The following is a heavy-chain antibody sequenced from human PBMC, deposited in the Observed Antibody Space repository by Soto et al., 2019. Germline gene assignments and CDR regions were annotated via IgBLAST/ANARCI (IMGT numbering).Heavy chain of an antibody. D-gene: IGHD2-15*01. CDR3: AKGQRIGFPLNRRSQLDFYYYMDV. J-gene: IGHJ6*03. Sequence: EVQLLESGGGLVQPGGSLKLSCAASGFTFTTYAMTWVRQAPGKGLEWVSLIGGSGERTYYRDSVKGRFTISRDNSMNMVYLQMNSLRDEDTALYFCAKGQRIGFPLNRRSQLDFYYYMDVWGKGTTVTVSS. CDR2: IGGSGERT. CDR1: GFTFTTYA. V-gene: IGHV3-23*01.